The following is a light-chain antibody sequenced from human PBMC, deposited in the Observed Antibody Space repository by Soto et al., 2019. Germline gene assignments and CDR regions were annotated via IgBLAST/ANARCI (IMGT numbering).Light chain of an antibody. V-gene: IGKV1-39*01. Sequence: DIQMTQSPSSLAAFVGDRVPITCRASQGLSTYLNWYQQNPGKAPKLLIYAASSLQSGVPSRFSGSGSGTDFTLTISGLQPEDVATYYCQQSYTSPFTFGPGTKVDIK. CDR1: QGLSTY. J-gene: IGKJ3*01. CDR2: AAS. CDR3: QQSYTSPFT.